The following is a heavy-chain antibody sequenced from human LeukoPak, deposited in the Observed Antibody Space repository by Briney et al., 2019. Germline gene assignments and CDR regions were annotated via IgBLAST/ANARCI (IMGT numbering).Heavy chain of an antibody. CDR3: ARDLSSDLSSGCLAQ. CDR1: GFTFSSYE. CDR2: ISSSLSTI. J-gene: IGHJ4*02. D-gene: IGHD6-19*01. V-gene: IGHV3-48*03. Sequence: PGGSLRPSCAASGFTFSSYEMNWVRQAPGKGLEWVSFISSSLSTIYYAASVKGRFTISRDNAKNSLYLQMNSLRAEDTAIYYCARDLSSDLSSGCLAQWGQGTLVTVSS.